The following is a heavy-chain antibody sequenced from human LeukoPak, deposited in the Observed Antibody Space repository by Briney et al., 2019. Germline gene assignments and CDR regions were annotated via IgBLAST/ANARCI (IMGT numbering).Heavy chain of an antibody. CDR1: GGSISSYC. CDR2: IYNGGNT. CDR3: ARHGVDILTGYINWFDP. Sequence: KPSETLSLTCTVSGGSISSYCWSWIRQPPGKGLEWIAYIYNGGNTNYNPSTNYNPSLKSRATISIDTSKNQFSLKLSSVTAADTAVYYCARHGVDILTGYINWFDPWGQGTLVTVSS. V-gene: IGHV4-59*08. D-gene: IGHD3-9*01. J-gene: IGHJ5*02.